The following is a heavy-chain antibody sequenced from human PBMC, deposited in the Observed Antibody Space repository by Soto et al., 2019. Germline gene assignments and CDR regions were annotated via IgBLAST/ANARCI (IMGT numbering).Heavy chain of an antibody. Sequence: QVQLQESGPGLVKPSETLSLTCTVSGDSVTSGSIYWSWIRQPPGKGLEWIGYVHYTGSTNYNPSLKCRVAISVDTSKNHFSLTLSSVTAADTAVYYCARDRGNFGVVLADFYQYGMDVWGHGTTVTVSS. CDR1: GDSVTSGSIY. CDR3: ARDRGNFGVVLADFYQYGMDV. CDR2: VHYTGST. V-gene: IGHV4-61*03. J-gene: IGHJ6*02. D-gene: IGHD3-3*01.